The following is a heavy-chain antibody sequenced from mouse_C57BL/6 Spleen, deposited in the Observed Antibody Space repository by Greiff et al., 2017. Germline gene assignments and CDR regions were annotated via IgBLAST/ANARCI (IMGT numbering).Heavy chain of an antibody. CDR2: IYPGDGDT. CDR3: ARWGWDPFAY. J-gene: IGHJ3*01. V-gene: IGHV1-82*01. D-gene: IGHD4-1*01. Sequence: VQLQQSGPELVKPGASVKISCKASGYAFSSSWMNWVKQRPGKGLEWIGRIYPGDGDTNYNGKFKGKATLTADKSSSTAYMQLSSLTSEDSAVYVCARWGWDPFAYWGQGTLVTVSA. CDR1: GYAFSSSW.